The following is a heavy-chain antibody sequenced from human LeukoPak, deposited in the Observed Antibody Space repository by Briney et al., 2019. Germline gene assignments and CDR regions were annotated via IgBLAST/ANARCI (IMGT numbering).Heavy chain of an antibody. CDR3: AKGPLLGELFSFDY. V-gene: IGHV3-30*18. J-gene: IGHJ4*02. Sequence: GRSLRLSCAASGFSFSRYGMHWVRQAPGKGLEWVAVISHDGSNKYYADSVKGRFTISRDNSKNTLYLQMNSLRAEDTAVYYCAKGPLLGELFSFDYWGQGTLVTVSS. CDR1: GFSFSRYG. D-gene: IGHD3-16*01. CDR2: ISHDGSNK.